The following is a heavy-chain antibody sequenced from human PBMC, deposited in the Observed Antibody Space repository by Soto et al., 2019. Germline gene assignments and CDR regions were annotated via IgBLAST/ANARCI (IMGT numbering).Heavy chain of an antibody. V-gene: IGHV6-1*01. J-gene: IGHJ4*02. CDR1: GDSVSSNRAA. CDR3: ARVGLSVVGIDY. Sequence: SQTLSLTCAISGDSVSSNRAAWNWIRQSPSRGLEWLGRTYYRSKWYKDYAGSVKSRITIKPATSKNQFSLQLNSVTPEDTAVYYCARVGLSVVGIDYWGQGPLVTVSS. CDR2: TYYRSKWYK. D-gene: IGHD2-2*01.